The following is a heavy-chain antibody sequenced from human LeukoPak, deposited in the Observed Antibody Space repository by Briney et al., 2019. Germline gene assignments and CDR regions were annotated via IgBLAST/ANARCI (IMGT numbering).Heavy chain of an antibody. J-gene: IGHJ4*02. CDR2: IYYSGST. CDR3: ARQGWFGELLSPLDY. Sequence: SEALSLTCTVSGGSISSSSYYWGWIRQPPGKGLEWIGSIYYSGSTYYNPSLKSRVTISVDTSKNQFSLKLSSVTASDTAVYYCARQGWFGELLSPLDYWGQGTLVTVSS. CDR1: GGSISSSSYY. D-gene: IGHD3-10*01. V-gene: IGHV4-39*01.